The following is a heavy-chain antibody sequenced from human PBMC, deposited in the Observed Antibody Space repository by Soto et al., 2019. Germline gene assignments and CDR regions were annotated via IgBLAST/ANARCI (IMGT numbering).Heavy chain of an antibody. CDR1: GYTFTNSY. Sequence: ASVKVSCXASGYTFTNSYLFWVRQAPGKGLDWMGVMEPSGGSTFYAQNLQGRVNMPSDTSTSTMYMELSNLRSEDTAVFFCARVFGTYQDMFTGLWGRHFDYWGHGTLVPVSP. CDR2: MEPSGGST. D-gene: IGHD3-9*01. J-gene: IGHJ4*01. CDR3: ARVFGTYQDMFTGLWGRHFDY. V-gene: IGHV1-46*01.